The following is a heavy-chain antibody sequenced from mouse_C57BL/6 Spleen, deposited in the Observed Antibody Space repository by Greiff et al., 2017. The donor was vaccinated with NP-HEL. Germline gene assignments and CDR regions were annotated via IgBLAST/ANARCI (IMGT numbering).Heavy chain of an antibody. CDR1: GFNIKDDY. CDR2: IDPENGDT. D-gene: IGHD1-1*01. J-gene: IGHJ3*01. Sequence: VQLQQSGAELVRPGASVKLSCTASGFNIKDDYMHWVKQRPEQGLEWIGWIDPENGDTEYASKFQGKAPITADTSSNTAYLQLSSLTSEDTAVYYCTTPSYGKFAYWGQGTLVTVSA. V-gene: IGHV14-4*01. CDR3: TTPSYGKFAY.